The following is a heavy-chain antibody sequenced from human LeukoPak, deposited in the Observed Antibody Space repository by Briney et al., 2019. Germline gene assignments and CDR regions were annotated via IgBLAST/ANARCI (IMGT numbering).Heavy chain of an antibody. CDR1: GFTFSSYG. V-gene: IGHV3-23*01. D-gene: IGHD3-10*01. J-gene: IGHJ4*02. Sequence: GGSLRLSCAASGFTFSSYGMSWVRQAPGKGLEWVSAISGSGGTTYYADTVKGRFTISRDNSKNTLYLQINSLRAEDTAVYYCAKERATMVRGVIITILDYWGQGTLVTVSS. CDR2: ISGSGGTT. CDR3: AKERATMVRGVIITILDY.